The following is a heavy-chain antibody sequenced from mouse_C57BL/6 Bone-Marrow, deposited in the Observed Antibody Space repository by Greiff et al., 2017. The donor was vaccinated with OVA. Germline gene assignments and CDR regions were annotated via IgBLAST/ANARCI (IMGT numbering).Heavy chain of an antibody. CDR2: IRSKSNNYAT. CDR3: VRHRRYYAMDY. CDR1: GFSFNTYA. Sequence: EVKLEESGGGLVQPKGSLKLSCAASGFSFNTYAMNWVRQAPGKGLEWVARIRSKSNNYATYYADSVKDRFTISRDDSESMLYLQMNNLKTEDTAMYYCVRHRRYYAMDYWGQGTSVTVSS. V-gene: IGHV10-1*01. J-gene: IGHJ4*01.